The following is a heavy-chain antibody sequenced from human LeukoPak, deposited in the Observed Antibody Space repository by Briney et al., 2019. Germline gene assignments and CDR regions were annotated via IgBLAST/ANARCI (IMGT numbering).Heavy chain of an antibody. CDR2: IIPIFGTA. Sequence: ASVKVSCKASGGNFSSYAISWVRQAPGQGLEWMGWIIPIFGTANYAQKFQGRVTITTDESTNTAYMELSSLRSEDTAVYYCASTHLYNLNDGSVAFNIWGEGAMVTVSS. CDR1: GGNFSSYA. J-gene: IGHJ3*02. D-gene: IGHD1-20*01. V-gene: IGHV1-69*05. CDR3: ASTHLYNLNDGSVAFNI.